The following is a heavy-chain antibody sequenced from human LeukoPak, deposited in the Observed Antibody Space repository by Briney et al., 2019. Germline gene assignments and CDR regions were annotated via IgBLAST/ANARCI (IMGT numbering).Heavy chain of an antibody. Sequence: GGSLRLSCAASGFTFSSYGMHWVRQAPGKGLEWVAVIWYDGSNRYYADSVEGRFTISRDNSKNTLYLQMSSLRDEDTAVYYCAKDLSPAVPTSPDAFDIWGQGTMVSVSS. CDR3: AKDLSPAVPTSPDAFDI. CDR1: GFTFSSYG. V-gene: IGHV3-33*06. D-gene: IGHD6-19*01. J-gene: IGHJ3*02. CDR2: IWYDGSNR.